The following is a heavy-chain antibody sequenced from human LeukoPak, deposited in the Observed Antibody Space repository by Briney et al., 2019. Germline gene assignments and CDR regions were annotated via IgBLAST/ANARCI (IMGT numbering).Heavy chain of an antibody. CDR1: GFXFSSYG. V-gene: IGHV3-30*18. J-gene: IGHJ4*02. CDR2: IAEDGSNE. Sequence: GGSLRLSCAASGFXFSSYGIHCVRQAPGKGREWVAFIAEDGSNEKYTDSVKGRFTISRDNSNNTLYLRMNSLRAEDTGVYYCAKDRETTSSGTFDYWGQGTLVTVSS. D-gene: IGHD1-1*01. CDR3: AKDRETTSSGTFDY.